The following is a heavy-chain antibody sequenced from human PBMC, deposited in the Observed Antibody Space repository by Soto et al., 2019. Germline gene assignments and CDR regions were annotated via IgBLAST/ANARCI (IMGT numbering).Heavy chain of an antibody. J-gene: IGHJ6*02. CDR1: GGTFSSYA. Sequence: QVQLVQSGAEVKKPGSSVKVSCKASGGTFSSYAISWVRQAPGQGLEWMGGIIPIFGTANYAQKFQGRVTMTADESTSTAYMELSSLRSEDTAVYYCAYSSSWYGNYYYGMDVWGQGTTVTVSS. D-gene: IGHD6-13*01. V-gene: IGHV1-69*01. CDR3: AYSSSWYGNYYYGMDV. CDR2: IIPIFGTA.